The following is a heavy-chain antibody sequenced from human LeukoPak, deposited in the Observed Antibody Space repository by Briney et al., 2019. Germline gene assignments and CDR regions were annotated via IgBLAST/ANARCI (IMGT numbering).Heavy chain of an antibody. V-gene: IGHV4-34*01. D-gene: IGHD3-10*01. CDR1: GGSFSGYY. Sequence: RTSETLSLTCAVYGGSFSGYYWSWIRQPPGKGLEWIGEINHSGSTNYNPSLKSRVTISVDTSKNQFSLKLSSVTAADTAVYYCARGPRYYYGSGTGSWFDPWGQGTLVTVSS. CDR2: INHSGST. CDR3: ARGPRYYYGSGTGSWFDP. J-gene: IGHJ5*02.